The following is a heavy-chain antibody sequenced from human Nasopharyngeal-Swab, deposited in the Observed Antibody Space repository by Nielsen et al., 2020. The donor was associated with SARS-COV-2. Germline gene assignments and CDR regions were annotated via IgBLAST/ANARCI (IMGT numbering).Heavy chain of an antibody. J-gene: IGHJ4*02. CDR2: INHSGST. CDR1: DGSFSTYY. V-gene: IGHV4-34*01. D-gene: IGHD3-10*01. Sequence: SETLSLTCAVSDGSFSTYYWSWIRQPPGKGLEWIGEINHSGSTDYSPSLRSRVTISMDTSKNQFSLKLTSVTAADTAVYYCARSLGSIWFGDLSLEHWGQGTLVTVSS. CDR3: ARSLGSIWFGDLSLEH.